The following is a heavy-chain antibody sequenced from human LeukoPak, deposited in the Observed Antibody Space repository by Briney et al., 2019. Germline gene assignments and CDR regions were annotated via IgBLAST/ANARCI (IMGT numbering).Heavy chain of an antibody. J-gene: IGHJ3*02. D-gene: IGHD1-26*01. CDR1: GGSISSNSYY. CDR2: IYYSGST. Sequence: MSSETLSLTCTVSGGSISSNSYYWGWSRQPPGKGLEWIGSIYYSGSTYYNPSLKSRVTISVDTSKNQFSLKLSSVTAADTAVYYCAIGGSYSQPDAFDIWGQGTMVTVSS. V-gene: IGHV4-39*01. CDR3: AIGGSYSQPDAFDI.